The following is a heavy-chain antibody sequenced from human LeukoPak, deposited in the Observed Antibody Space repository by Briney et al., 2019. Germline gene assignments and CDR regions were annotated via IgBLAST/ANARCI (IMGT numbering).Heavy chain of an antibody. CDR2: ISGSGGST. J-gene: IGHJ4*02. D-gene: IGHD1-7*01. Sequence: PGGSLRLSCAASGFTFSSYDMSWVRQAPGKGLEWVSDISGSGGSTYYADSVKGRFTISRDNSKNTLYLQKNSVRAEDTAVYYCAKGNFCVDNPEYWGQGTLVTVSS. CDR1: GFTFSSYD. CDR3: AKGNFCVDNPEY. V-gene: IGHV3-23*01.